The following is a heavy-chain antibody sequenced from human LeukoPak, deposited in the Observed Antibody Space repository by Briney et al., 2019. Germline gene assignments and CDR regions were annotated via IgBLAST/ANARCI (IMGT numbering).Heavy chain of an antibody. D-gene: IGHD5-18*01. J-gene: IGHJ1*01. CDR2: MNPSSGNT. V-gene: IGHV1-8*03. Sequence: ASVKVSCKASGYTFTSYDINWVRQATGQGLEWMGWMNPSSGNTGYAQKFQGRVTITRNTSISTAYMELSSLRSEDTAVYYCARGAWIQLWLWYFQHWGQGTLVTVSS. CDR3: ARGAWIQLWLWYFQH. CDR1: GYTFTSYD.